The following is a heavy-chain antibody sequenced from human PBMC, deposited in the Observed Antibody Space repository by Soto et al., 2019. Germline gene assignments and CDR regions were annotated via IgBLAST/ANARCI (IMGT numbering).Heavy chain of an antibody. CDR3: TRGKWFPRGYGMDV. Sequence: PSETLSLTCTVSGDSVTSDYWSWIRQPPGKRLEYIGFIYLGGSANYHPSLESRVTISPDKSKDQLSLRLTSVTAADTAVYYCTRGKWFPRGYGMDVWGRGTTVTVSS. V-gene: IGHV4-59*02. D-gene: IGHD3-22*01. CDR2: IYLGGSA. J-gene: IGHJ6*02. CDR1: GDSVTSDY.